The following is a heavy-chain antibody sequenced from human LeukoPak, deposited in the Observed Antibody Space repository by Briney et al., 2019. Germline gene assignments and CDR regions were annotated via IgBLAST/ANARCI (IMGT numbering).Heavy chain of an antibody. D-gene: IGHD3-16*02. Sequence: SETLSLTCAVYGGSFSGYYWSWIRQPPGKGLEWIGEINHSGSTNYNPSLKSRVTISVDTSKNQFSLKLSPVTAADTAVYYCARGYDYVWGSYLPPFGYWGQGTLVTVSS. CDR1: GGSFSGYY. CDR3: ARGYDYVWGSYLPPFGY. J-gene: IGHJ4*02. V-gene: IGHV4-34*01. CDR2: INHSGST.